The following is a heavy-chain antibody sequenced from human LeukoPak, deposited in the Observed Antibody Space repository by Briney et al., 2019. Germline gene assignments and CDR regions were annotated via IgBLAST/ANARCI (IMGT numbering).Heavy chain of an antibody. J-gene: IGHJ4*02. D-gene: IGHD2-2*01. V-gene: IGHV3-7*01. CDR1: GGSISSGDYY. CDR3: ARTVVEVPGASDLFDY. CDR2: IRDDGAAK. Sequence: ETLSLTCTVSGGSISSGDYYWSWIRQPPGKGLEWVANIRDDGAAKWYLDSVKGRFTISRDNAENSLFLQMDSLRAEDTALYYCARTVVEVPGASDLFDYWGQGTLVTVSS.